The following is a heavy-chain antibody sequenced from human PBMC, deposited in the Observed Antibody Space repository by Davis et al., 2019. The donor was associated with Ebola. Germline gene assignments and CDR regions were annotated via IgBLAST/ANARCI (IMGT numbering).Heavy chain of an antibody. CDR2: IVVGSGNT. J-gene: IGHJ4*02. V-gene: IGHV1-58*01. Sequence: KISCKASGFTFTSSAVQWVRQARGQRLEWIGWIVVGSGNTNYAQKFQERVTITRDMSTSTVYMELSSLRSEDTAVYYCASEGSLAAVTTKYVYWGQGTLVTVSS. D-gene: IGHD4-17*01. CDR1: GFTFTSSA. CDR3: ASEGSLAAVTTKYVY.